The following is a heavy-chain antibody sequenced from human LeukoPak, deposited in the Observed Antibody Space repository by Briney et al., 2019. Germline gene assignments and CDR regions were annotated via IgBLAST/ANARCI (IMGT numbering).Heavy chain of an antibody. CDR1: GFTVSSNY. V-gene: IGHV3-66*01. CDR2: IYSGGST. CDR3: ARESSSSWSQRGWFGP. D-gene: IGHD6-13*01. J-gene: IGHJ5*02. Sequence: PGGSLRLSCAASGFTVSSNYMSWVRQAPGKGLEWVSVIYSGGSTYYADSVKGRFTISRDNSKNTLYLQMNSLRAEDTAVYYCARESSSSWSQRGWFGPWGQGTLVTVSS.